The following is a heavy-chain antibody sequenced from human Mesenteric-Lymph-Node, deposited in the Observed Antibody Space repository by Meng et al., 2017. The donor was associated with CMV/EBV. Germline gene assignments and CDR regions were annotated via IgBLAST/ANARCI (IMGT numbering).Heavy chain of an antibody. J-gene: IGHJ6*02. D-gene: IGHD2-2*01. CDR3: ATSERDSFVVVPGASSSYYYGMDV. V-gene: IGHV3-23*01. CDR2: ISGSGGST. CDR1: GFTFSSYA. Sequence: GESLKISCAASGFTFSSYAMSWVRQAPGKGLEWVSAISGSGGSTYYADSVKGRFTISRDNSKNTLYLQMNSLRAEDTAVYYCATSERDSFVVVPGASSSYYYGMDVWGQGTTVTVSS.